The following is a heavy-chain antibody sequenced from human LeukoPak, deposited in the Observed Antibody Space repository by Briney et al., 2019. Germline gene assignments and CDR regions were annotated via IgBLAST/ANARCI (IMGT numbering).Heavy chain of an antibody. Sequence: GGSLRLSCAASAFTFSDYSMNWVRQAPGKGLEWISYISGRSSTIYYADSVRGRFTISRDNAKNSMYLQMNSLRAEDTAVYYCARDWLTSGSYFFDYWGQGTLVTVSS. CDR3: ARDWLTSGSYFFDY. CDR2: ISGRSSTI. V-gene: IGHV3-48*01. J-gene: IGHJ4*02. D-gene: IGHD1-26*01. CDR1: AFTFSDYS.